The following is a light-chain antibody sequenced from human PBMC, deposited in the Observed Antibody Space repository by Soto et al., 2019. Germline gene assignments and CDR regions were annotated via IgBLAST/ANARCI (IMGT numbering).Light chain of an antibody. CDR2: GAS. V-gene: IGKV3-20*01. CDR3: QQYGSSPPVT. J-gene: IGKJ1*01. CDR1: QTVTRSY. Sequence: EILLTQSPGTLSLSPGERATLSCRASQTVTRSYLAWYQQKPGQAPRLLIYGASTRATGIPARFSGSGSGTDFTLTISRLEPEDFAVYYCQQYGSSPPVTFGQGTKVDI.